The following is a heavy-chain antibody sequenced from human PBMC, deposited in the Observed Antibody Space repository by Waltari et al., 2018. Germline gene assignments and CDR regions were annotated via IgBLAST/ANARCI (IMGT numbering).Heavy chain of an antibody. J-gene: IGHJ4*02. CDR1: GFTFSSYA. Sequence: QVQLVESGGGVVQPGRSLRLSCAASGFTFSSYAMHWGRQAPGKGREWVAVISDDGSNKDYADSVKGRFTISRDKSKNPLYLQMNSLRAEDTAVYYCARVVYYDSSGYYDYWGQGTLVTVSS. V-gene: IGHV3-30-3*01. CDR2: ISDDGSNK. CDR3: ARVVYYDSSGYYDY. D-gene: IGHD3-22*01.